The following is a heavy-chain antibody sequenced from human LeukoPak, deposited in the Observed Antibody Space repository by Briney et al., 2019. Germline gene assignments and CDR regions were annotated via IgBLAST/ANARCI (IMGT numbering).Heavy chain of an antibody. D-gene: IGHD1-26*01. CDR1: GGSITHYY. CDR2: SYYSGST. Sequence: PSETPSLTCTVSGGSITHYYWTWVRQPPGKTMGWIGYSYYSGSTKYNPSLKSRVTISVDTSNNQFSLNLRSVTAADTAVYYCATTTSGGDAFDIWGQGTMVTVSS. V-gene: IGHV4-59*01. J-gene: IGHJ3*02. CDR3: ATTTSGGDAFDI.